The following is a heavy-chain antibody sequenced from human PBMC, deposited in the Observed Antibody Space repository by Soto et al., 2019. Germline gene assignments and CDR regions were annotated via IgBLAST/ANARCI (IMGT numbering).Heavy chain of an antibody. D-gene: IGHD5-12*01. CDR2: IWYDGSNK. CDR1: GFTFSSYG. V-gene: IGHV3-33*01. CDR3: ARTSGYDLDYFDY. J-gene: IGHJ4*02. Sequence: QVQLVESGGGVVQPGRSLRLSCAASGFTFSSYGMHWVRQAPGKGLEWVAVIWYDGSNKYYADSVKGRFTISRDNSKNTLYLQMNSPRAEDTAVYYCARTSGYDLDYFDYWGQGTLVTVSS.